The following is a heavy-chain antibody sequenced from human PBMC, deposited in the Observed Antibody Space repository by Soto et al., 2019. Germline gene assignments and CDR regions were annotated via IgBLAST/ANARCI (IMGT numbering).Heavy chain of an antibody. D-gene: IGHD2-15*01. CDR2: IDYSGST. CDR3: ASRSGGTLAS. Sequence: QVQLQESGPGLVKPSETLSLTCTVSGGSISSYYWSWIRQPPGKGLEWIGYIDYSGSTNDNPSLKPRVTISVHTSKNPSSLKPTSVPAAPTAVFYFASRSGGTLASWGQGTLVTVS. V-gene: IGHV4-59*12. J-gene: IGHJ4*02. CDR1: GGSISSYY.